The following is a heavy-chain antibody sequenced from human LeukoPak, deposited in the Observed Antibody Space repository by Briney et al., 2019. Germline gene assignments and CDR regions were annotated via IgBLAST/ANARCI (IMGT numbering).Heavy chain of an antibody. J-gene: IGHJ3*02. D-gene: IGHD6-13*01. Sequence: GRSLRLSCAASGFTFDDYAMHWVRQAPGKGLEWVSGINWDGGSTGYADSVKGRFTISRDNAKNSLYLQMNSLRAEDTALYYCARVAAADAFDIWGQGTMVTVSS. CDR2: INWDGGST. V-gene: IGHV3-20*04. CDR3: ARVAAADAFDI. CDR1: GFTFDDYA.